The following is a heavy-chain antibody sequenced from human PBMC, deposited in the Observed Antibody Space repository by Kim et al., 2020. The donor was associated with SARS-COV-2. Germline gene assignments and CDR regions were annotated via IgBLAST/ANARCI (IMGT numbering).Heavy chain of an antibody. V-gene: IGHV1-8*01. CDR1: GYTFTSYD. Sequence: ASVKVSCKASGYTFTSYDINWVRQATGQGLEWMGWMNPNSGNTGYAQKFQGRVTMTRNTSISTAYMELSSLRSEDTAVYYCARVPVTRYYYYYYYMDVWGKGTTVTVSS. CDR2: MNPNSGNT. J-gene: IGHJ6*03. CDR3: ARVPVTRYYYYYYYMDV. D-gene: IGHD4-17*01.